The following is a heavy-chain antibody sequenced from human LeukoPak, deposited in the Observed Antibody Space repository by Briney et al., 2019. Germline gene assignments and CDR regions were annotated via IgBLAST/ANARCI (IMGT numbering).Heavy chain of an antibody. CDR3: ASTPGIAAAGSAFDI. CDR2: IYYSEST. CDR1: GGSISSSSYY. Sequence: PSETLSLTCTVSGGSISSSSYYWGWIRQPPGKGLEWIGNIYYSESTYYNPSLKSRVTISVDTSKNQFSLKLSSVTAADTAVYYCASTPGIAAAGSAFDIWGQGTMVTVSS. D-gene: IGHD6-13*01. J-gene: IGHJ3*02. V-gene: IGHV4-39*07.